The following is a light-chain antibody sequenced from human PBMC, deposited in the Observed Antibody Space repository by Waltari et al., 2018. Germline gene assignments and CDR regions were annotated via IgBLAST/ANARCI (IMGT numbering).Light chain of an antibody. J-gene: IGLJ2*01. Sequence: QSALTQPASVSGSPGQSITISCAGTSSDVGVYNYVSWYQQHPGKAPKLMIYDVSKRPSGFSNLFSASKSVNTASLTISGLQAEDEADYYCSSYTCSSTLVFGGGTKLTVL. V-gene: IGLV2-14*01. CDR1: SSDVGVYNY. CDR2: DVS. CDR3: SSYTCSSTLV.